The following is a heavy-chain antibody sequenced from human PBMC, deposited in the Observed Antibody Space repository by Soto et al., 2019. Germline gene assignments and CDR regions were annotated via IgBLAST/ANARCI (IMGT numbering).Heavy chain of an antibody. D-gene: IGHD3-3*01. J-gene: IGHJ3*02. V-gene: IGHV3-48*02. CDR2: ISGSSYTI. CDR1: EFTFSSYI. CDR3: VRFLEWLSAFDI. Sequence: LRLSCAASEFTFSSYIMNWVRQAPGKGLEWVSYISGSSYTIYYADSVKGRFTISRDNAKNSLYLQMNSLRDEDTAVYYCVRFLEWLSAFDIAGQGTMVTVSS.